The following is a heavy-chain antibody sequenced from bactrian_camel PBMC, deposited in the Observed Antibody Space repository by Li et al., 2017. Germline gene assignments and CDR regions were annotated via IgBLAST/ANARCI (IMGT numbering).Heavy chain of an antibody. CDR3: AAAKNPVLCTLSTSEMREDAAY. J-gene: IGHJ4*01. Sequence: VQLVESGGGSVQAGGSLRLSCAASGFTFSSRTMTWVRQAPGKGLEWVSGINAAGGETYYADSVKGRFTMSQDNAKNTMTLQMNSLKPEDTAMYYCAAAKNPVLCTLSTSEMREDAAYWGQGTQVTVS. V-gene: IGHV3S40*01. D-gene: IGHD3*01. CDR2: INAAGGET. CDR1: GFTFSSRT.